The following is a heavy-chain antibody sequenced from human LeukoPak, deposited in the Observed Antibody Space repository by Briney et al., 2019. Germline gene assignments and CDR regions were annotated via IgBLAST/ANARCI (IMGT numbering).Heavy chain of an antibody. CDR2: IYYSGST. Sequence: SETLSLTCSVSGYSISSGYYWGWIRQPPGKGLEWIGNIYYSGSTYYNPSLKSRVTISLDKSKNQFSLKLSSVTAADTAVYYCARGLRSSSWYGDAFDIWGQGTMVTVSS. V-gene: IGHV4-38-2*02. J-gene: IGHJ3*02. CDR1: GYSISSGYY. CDR3: ARGLRSSSWYGDAFDI. D-gene: IGHD6-13*01.